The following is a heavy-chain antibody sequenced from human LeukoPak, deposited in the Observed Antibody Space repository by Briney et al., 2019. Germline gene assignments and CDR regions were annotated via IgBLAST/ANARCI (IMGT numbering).Heavy chain of an antibody. V-gene: IGHV1-2*02. J-gene: IGHJ4*02. CDR1: GYTVTGYY. CDR2: INPNSGGT. Sequence: ASVKVSRKASGYTVTGYYMHWVRQAPGQGLEWMGWINPNSGGTNYAQKFQGRVTMTRDTSISTAYMELSRLRSDDTAVYYCARSSALKYSSTSPYYFDYWGQGTLVTVSS. D-gene: IGHD6-13*01. CDR3: ARSSALKYSSTSPYYFDY.